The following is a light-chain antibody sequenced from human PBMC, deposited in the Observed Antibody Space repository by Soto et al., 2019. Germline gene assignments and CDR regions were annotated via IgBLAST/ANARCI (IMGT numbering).Light chain of an antibody. CDR3: QQSYSTPIT. Sequence: DIQMTQSPSSLSASVGDRANITCRASQSISSYLNWYQQKPGKAPKLLIYAASSLQSGVPSRFSGSGSGTDFTLTISSLQPEDFATYYCQQSYSTPITFGQGTRLEIK. CDR1: QSISSY. CDR2: AAS. V-gene: IGKV1-39*01. J-gene: IGKJ5*01.